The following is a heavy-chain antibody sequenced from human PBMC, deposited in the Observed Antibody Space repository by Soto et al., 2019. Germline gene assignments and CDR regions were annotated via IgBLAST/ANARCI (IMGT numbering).Heavy chain of an antibody. CDR1: GFTFSSYA. J-gene: IGHJ4*02. D-gene: IGHD3-9*01. CDR3: AKMAPRYDILTGYYDY. V-gene: IGHV3-23*01. CDR2: ISGSGGST. Sequence: GESLKISCAASGFTFSSYAMSWVRQAPGKGLEWVSAISGSGGSTYYADSVKGRFTISRDNSKNTLYLQMNSLRAEDTAVYYCAKMAPRYDILTGYYDYWGQGTLVTVSS.